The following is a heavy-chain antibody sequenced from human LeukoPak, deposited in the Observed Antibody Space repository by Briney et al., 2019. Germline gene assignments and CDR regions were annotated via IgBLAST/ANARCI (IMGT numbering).Heavy chain of an antibody. D-gene: IGHD6-19*01. V-gene: IGHV3-30-3*01. CDR1: GFTFSSYA. Sequence: PGGSLRLSCAASGFTFSSYAMHWVRQAPGKGLEWVAVISYDGSNKYYADSVKGRFTISRDNSKNTLYLQMNSLRAEDTAVYYCAKAAYSSGWSAQQFDYWGQGTLVTVSS. CDR3: AKAAYSSGWSAQQFDY. CDR2: ISYDGSNK. J-gene: IGHJ4*02.